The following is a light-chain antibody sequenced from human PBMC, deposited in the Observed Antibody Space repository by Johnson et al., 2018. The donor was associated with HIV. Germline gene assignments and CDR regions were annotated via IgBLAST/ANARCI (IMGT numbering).Light chain of an antibody. Sequence: QSALTQPPSVSAAPGQKVTISCSGSSSNIGSNFVSWYQQLPGKAPKLLIYDNNKRPSGIPDRFSGSKSGTSATLGITGPQTGDEADYYCGTWDSSLSAFYVFGTGTKVTVL. CDR3: GTWDSSLSAFYV. J-gene: IGLJ1*01. CDR2: DNN. CDR1: SSNIGSNF. V-gene: IGLV1-51*01.